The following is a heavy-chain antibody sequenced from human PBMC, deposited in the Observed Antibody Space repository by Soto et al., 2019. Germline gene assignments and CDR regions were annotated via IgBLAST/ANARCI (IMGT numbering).Heavy chain of an antibody. V-gene: IGHV1-2*02. CDR3: ATLDSVGYYGNALEI. CDR1: GYRFTDHY. Sequence: QVQLVQSGAEVKKPGASVKVSCKASGYRFTDHYIHWVRQAPGQGNEWMGWVKPNTGGTNYEQRFYGSVTMTTDTPITTAYMELGSLRSEDTALFYCATLDSVGYYGNALEIWGQGTRVTVSS. CDR2: VKPNTGGT. D-gene: IGHD3-3*01. J-gene: IGHJ3*02.